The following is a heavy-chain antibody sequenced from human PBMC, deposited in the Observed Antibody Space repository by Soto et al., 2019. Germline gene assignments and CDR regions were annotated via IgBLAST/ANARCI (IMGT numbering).Heavy chain of an antibody. CDR3: AKVRTPYSSGWTHFDY. D-gene: IGHD6-19*01. J-gene: IGHJ4*02. Sequence: GGSLRLSCAASGFTFSSYAMSWVRQAPGKGLEWVSAISGSGGSTYYADSVKGRFTISRDSSKNTLYLQMNSLRAEDTAVYYCAKVRTPYSSGWTHFDYWGQGTLVTVSS. CDR2: ISGSGGST. CDR1: GFTFSSYA. V-gene: IGHV3-23*01.